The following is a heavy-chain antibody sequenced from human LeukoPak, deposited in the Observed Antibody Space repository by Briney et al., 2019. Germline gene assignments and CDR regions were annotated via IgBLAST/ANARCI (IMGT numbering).Heavy chain of an antibody. Sequence: GGSLRLSCAASGFTVSSNYMSWVRQAPGKGLEWVSVIYSGGSTYYADSVKGRFTISRDNSKNTLYLQMNSLRAEDTAVYYCARDTGRGSGSYYNNCYYYGMDVWGKGTTVTVSS. CDR1: GFTVSSNY. J-gene: IGHJ6*04. CDR3: ARDTGRGSGSYYNNCYYYGMDV. CDR2: IYSGGST. D-gene: IGHD3-10*01. V-gene: IGHV3-53*01.